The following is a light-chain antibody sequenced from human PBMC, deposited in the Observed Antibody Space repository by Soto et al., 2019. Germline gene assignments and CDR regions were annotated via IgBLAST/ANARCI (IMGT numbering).Light chain of an antibody. J-gene: IGKJ1*01. CDR2: DAS. V-gene: IGKV1-5*01. Sequence: DIQMTQSPSTLSASVGDRVTITCRASQSISSWLAWYQQKPGKAPKLLIYDASSLESGVPSRFSGSGSGTEFALTISSLQSDDFAPDYFQQYNSYWTLGQGTKVEIK. CDR3: QQYNSYWT. CDR1: QSISSW.